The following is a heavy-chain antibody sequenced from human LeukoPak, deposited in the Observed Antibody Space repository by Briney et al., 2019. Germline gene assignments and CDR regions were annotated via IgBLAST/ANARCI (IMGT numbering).Heavy chain of an antibody. Sequence: GGSLRLSCAASGFTFSSYAMSWVRQAPGKGLEWVSAISGGGGSTYYADSVKGRFTISRENSKNTLYLQMNSLRVEDTAVYYCAKDSKWEPYAFDIWGQGTTVTVSS. D-gene: IGHD1-26*01. J-gene: IGHJ3*02. CDR3: AKDSKWEPYAFDI. CDR1: GFTFSSYA. V-gene: IGHV3-23*01. CDR2: ISGGGGST.